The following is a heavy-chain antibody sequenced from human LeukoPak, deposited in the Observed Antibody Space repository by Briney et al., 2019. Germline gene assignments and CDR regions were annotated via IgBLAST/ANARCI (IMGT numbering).Heavy chain of an antibody. CDR1: GGSFSGYY. CDR3: ARGRIVRYYYYGMDV. V-gene: IGHV4-34*01. J-gene: IGHJ6*04. CDR2: INHSGST. D-gene: IGHD1-26*01. Sequence: SETLSLTCAVYGGSFSGYYWSWIRQPPGKGLEWIGEINHSGSTNYNPSLKSRVTISVDTSKNQFSLKLGSVTAADTAVYYCARGRIVRYYYYGMDVWGKGTTVTVSS.